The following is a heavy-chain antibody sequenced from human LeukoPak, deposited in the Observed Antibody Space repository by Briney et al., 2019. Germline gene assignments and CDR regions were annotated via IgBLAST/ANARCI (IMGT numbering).Heavy chain of an antibody. J-gene: IGHJ4*02. CDR2: IKQDGSEK. CDR3: ARDRSPYSGYDLFDL. V-gene: IGHV3-7*01. D-gene: IGHD5-12*01. Sequence: PGGSLRLSCTASGFTFSTYWMSWVRQAPGKGLEWVANIKQDGSEKYYVDSVKGRFTISRDNAENSLYLQMNSLRAEDTAVYYCARDRSPYSGYDLFDLWGQGTLVTVSS. CDR1: GFTFSTYW.